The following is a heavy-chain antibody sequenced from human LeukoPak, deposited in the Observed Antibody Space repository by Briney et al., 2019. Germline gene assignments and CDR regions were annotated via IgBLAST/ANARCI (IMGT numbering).Heavy chain of an antibody. Sequence: PSETQSLTCTVSGGSISSGGYYWSWIRQPPGKGLEWIGYIYHSGSTYYNPSLKSRVTISVDRSKNQFSLKLSSVTAADTAVYYCAREDGSGSYYSFPYWGQGTLVTVSS. CDR3: AREDGSGSYYSFPY. CDR2: IYHSGST. D-gene: IGHD3-10*01. J-gene: IGHJ4*02. CDR1: GGSISSGGYY. V-gene: IGHV4-30-2*01.